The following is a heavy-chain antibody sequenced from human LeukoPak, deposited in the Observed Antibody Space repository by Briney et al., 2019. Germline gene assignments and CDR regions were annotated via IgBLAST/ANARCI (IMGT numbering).Heavy chain of an antibody. D-gene: IGHD7-27*01. J-gene: IGHJ4*02. CDR1: GFTFRNYA. CDR2: ISYDGSKK. V-gene: IGHV3-30-3*01. Sequence: GSLRLSCAVSGFTFRNYAMHRVRQAPGKGLEWVAVISYDGSKKYYADSVKGRFTISRDNSKNTLYLQMNSLRAEDTAVYYCARDYGNGGDYFDYWGQGTLVTVSS. CDR3: ARDYGNGGDYFDY.